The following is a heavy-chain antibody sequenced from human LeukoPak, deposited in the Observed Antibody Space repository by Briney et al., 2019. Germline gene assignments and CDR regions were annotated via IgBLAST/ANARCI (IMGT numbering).Heavy chain of an antibody. V-gene: IGHV3-21*01. Sequence: GGSLRLSCAASGFTFSSYSMNWVRQAPGKGLEWVSSISSSSSYIYYADSVKGRFTISRDNAKNSLYLQMNSLRAEDTAVYYCARGSTHYDFWSGYLGPDYWGQGTLVTVSS. J-gene: IGHJ4*02. CDR3: ARGSTHYDFWSGYLGPDY. CDR2: ISSSSSYI. CDR1: GFTFSSYS. D-gene: IGHD3-3*01.